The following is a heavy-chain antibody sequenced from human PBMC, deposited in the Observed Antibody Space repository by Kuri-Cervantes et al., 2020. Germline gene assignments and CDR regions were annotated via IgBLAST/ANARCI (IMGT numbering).Heavy chain of an antibody. J-gene: IGHJ3*02. D-gene: IGHD2-8*02. V-gene: IGHV1-46*02. CDR2: INPSGGST. CDR3: ARLSGYELVSGRGDPSDI. Sequence: ASVKVSCKASGYTFNRYYMHWVRQAPGQGLEWMGIINPSGGSTTYAQKFQGGVTMTSDTSTSTVSMELSSLRSEDTAVYYCARLSGYELVSGRGDPSDIWGQGTKVTVSS. CDR1: GYTFNRYY.